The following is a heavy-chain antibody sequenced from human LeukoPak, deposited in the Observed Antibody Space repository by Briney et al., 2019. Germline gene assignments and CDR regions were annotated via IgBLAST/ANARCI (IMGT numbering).Heavy chain of an antibody. CDR3: ARDDYYGSGSYPGRHYYYYGMDV. CDR1: GFTFRSYT. V-gene: IGHV3-30-3*01. D-gene: IGHD3-10*01. CDR2: ISYDGTNK. J-gene: IGHJ6*02. Sequence: GRSPRLSCAASGFTFRSYTMHWVRQAPGKGLECVAVISYDGTNKYYADSVKGRFTISRDNAKNSLYLQMNSLRAEDTAVYYCARDDYYGSGSYPGRHYYYYGMDVWGQGTTVTVSS.